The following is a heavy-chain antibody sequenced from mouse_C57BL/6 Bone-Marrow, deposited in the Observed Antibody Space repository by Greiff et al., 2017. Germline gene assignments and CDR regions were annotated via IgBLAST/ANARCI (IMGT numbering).Heavy chain of an antibody. J-gene: IGHJ3*01. Sequence: EVKLQESGGDLVKPGGSLKLSCAASGFTFSSYGMSWVRQTPDKRLEWVATISSGGSYTYYPDSVKGRFTISRDNAKNTLYLQMSSLKSEDTAMYYCARQGIYYYGSSYDWFAYWGQGTLVTVSA. CDR3: ARQGIYYYGSSYDWFAY. CDR1: GFTFSSYG. CDR2: ISSGGSYT. V-gene: IGHV5-6*01. D-gene: IGHD1-1*01.